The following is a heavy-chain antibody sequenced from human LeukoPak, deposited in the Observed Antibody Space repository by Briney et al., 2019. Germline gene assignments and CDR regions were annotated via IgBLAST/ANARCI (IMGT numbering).Heavy chain of an antibody. CDR3: ARELSSYYYDSSGNRAFDI. V-gene: IGHV3-11*04. CDR2: ISSSGDII. J-gene: IGHJ3*02. CDR1: GFTFSDYY. Sequence: GGSLRLSCAASGFTFSDYYMSWIRQAPGKGLEWVSYISSSGDIIYYADSVKGRFTISRDNAKNSLYLQMNSLRAEDTAVYYCARELSSYYYDSSGNRAFDIWGQGTMVTVSS. D-gene: IGHD3-22*01.